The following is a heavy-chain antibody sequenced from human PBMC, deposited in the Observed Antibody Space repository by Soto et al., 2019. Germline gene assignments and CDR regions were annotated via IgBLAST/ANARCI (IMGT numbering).Heavy chain of an antibody. J-gene: IGHJ6*02. CDR1: GFTFSSYG. Sequence: GGSLRLSCAASGFTFSSYGMHWVRQAPGKGLEWVAVIWYDGSNKYYADSVKGRFTISRDNSKNTLYLQMNSLRAEDTAVYYCARDLMGSSSWYGGYYYYGMDVWGQGTTVTVSS. CDR2: IWYDGSNK. D-gene: IGHD6-13*01. CDR3: ARDLMGSSSWYGGYYYYGMDV. V-gene: IGHV3-33*01.